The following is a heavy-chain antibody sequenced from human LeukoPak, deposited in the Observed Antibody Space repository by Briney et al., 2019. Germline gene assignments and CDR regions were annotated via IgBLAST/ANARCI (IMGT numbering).Heavy chain of an antibody. D-gene: IGHD1-26*01. V-gene: IGHV3-23*01. Sequence: GGPLRLSCAASGFTFSSYAMSWVRQAPGKGLEWVSAISGSGGSTYYADSVKGRFTISRDNSKNTLYLQMNSLRAEDTAVYYCANPYSGSYYYGMDVWGQGTTVTVSS. CDR1: GFTFSSYA. CDR3: ANPYSGSYYYGMDV. CDR2: ISGSGGST. J-gene: IGHJ6*02.